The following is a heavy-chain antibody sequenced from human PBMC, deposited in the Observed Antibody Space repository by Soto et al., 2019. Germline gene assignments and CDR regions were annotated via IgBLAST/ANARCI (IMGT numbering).Heavy chain of an antibody. CDR3: AKAQPDYATVTTAISY. V-gene: IGHV3-30*18. CDR1: GFTFSSYG. CDR2: ISYDGSNK. Sequence: QVQLVESGGGVVQPGRSLRLSCAASGFTFSSYGMHWVRQAPGKGLEWVAVISYDGSNKYYADSVKGRFTISRVNSKNTLYLQMNSLRAEDTAVYYCAKAQPDYATVTTAISYWGQGTLVTVSS. J-gene: IGHJ4*02. D-gene: IGHD4-17*01.